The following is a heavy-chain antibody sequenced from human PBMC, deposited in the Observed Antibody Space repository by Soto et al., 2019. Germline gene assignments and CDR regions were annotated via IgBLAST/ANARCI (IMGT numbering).Heavy chain of an antibody. Sequence: SETLSLTCTVSGGSISSYFWSWIRQPPGKGLEWIGYIYYSGSTNYNPSLESRVTISVDTSKNQFSLKLSSVTAADTALYYCARSSTGYRFDPWGQGTLVTVSS. CDR3: ARSSTGYRFDP. D-gene: IGHD6-25*01. CDR1: GGSISSYF. CDR2: IYYSGST. V-gene: IGHV4-59*01. J-gene: IGHJ5*02.